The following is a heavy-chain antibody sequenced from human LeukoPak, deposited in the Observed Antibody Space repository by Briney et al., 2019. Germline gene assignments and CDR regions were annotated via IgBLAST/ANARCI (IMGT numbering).Heavy chain of an antibody. CDR3: ARDVVLLWFGELLSYGMDV. CDR1: GFTVSSNY. D-gene: IGHD3-10*01. Sequence: PGGSLRLSCAASGFTVSSNYMSWVRQAPGKGLEWVSVIYSGGSTYCADSVKGRFTISRDNSKNTLYLQMNSLRAEDTAVYYCARDVVLLWFGELLSYGMDVWGQGTTVTVSS. CDR2: IYSGGST. V-gene: IGHV3-53*01. J-gene: IGHJ6*02.